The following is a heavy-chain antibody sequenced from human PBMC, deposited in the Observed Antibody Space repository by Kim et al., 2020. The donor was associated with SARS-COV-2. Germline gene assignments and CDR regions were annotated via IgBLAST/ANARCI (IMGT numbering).Heavy chain of an antibody. V-gene: IGHV1-69*13. CDR3: ARGQSDYYDSKRSYYYYGMDV. CDR2: IIPIFGTA. Sequence: SVKVSCKASGGTFSSYAISWVRQAPGQGLEWMGGIIPIFGTANYAQKFQGRVTITADESTSTAYMELSSLRSEDTAVYYCARGQSDYYDSKRSYYYYGMDVWGQGTTVTVS. D-gene: IGHD3-22*01. J-gene: IGHJ6*02. CDR1: GGTFSSYA.